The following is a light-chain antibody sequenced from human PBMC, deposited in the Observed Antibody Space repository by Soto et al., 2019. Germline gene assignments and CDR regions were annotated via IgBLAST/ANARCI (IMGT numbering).Light chain of an antibody. Sequence: QSVLTQPRSVSGSPGQSVTISCTGTSSDVGGYSYVSWYQQHPGKAPKLMIYDVSKRPSGVPDRFSGSKSGNTASLTISGLQAEDEADYYYCSYAGSYWVFGTGTKVTVL. CDR3: CSYAGSYWV. CDR2: DVS. J-gene: IGLJ1*01. CDR1: SSDVGGYSY. V-gene: IGLV2-11*01.